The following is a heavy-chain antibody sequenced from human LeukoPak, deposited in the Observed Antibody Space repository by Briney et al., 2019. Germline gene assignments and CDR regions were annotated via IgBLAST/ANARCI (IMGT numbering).Heavy chain of an antibody. Sequence: SETLSLTCSVSGSSVSSDEYYWSWVRQHPGKGLEWIGYVYYSGSFYYIPSLESRVTMSVEVSKNQFSLELRSVTAADTAVYYCARSYPFDYWGQGTLVTVSS. V-gene: IGHV4-31*03. CDR3: ARSYPFDY. CDR1: GSSVSSDEYY. J-gene: IGHJ4*02. CDR2: VYYSGSF. D-gene: IGHD1-26*01.